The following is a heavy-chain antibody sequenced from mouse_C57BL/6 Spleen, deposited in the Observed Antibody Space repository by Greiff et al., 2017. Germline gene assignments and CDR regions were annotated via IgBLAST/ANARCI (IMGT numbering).Heavy chain of an antibody. CDR3: ARAGYDYSYYFDY. CDR2: IYPGDGDT. CDR1: GYAFSSYW. Sequence: QVQLQQSGAELVKPGASVKISCKASGYAFSSYWMNWVKQRPGKGLEWIGQIYPGDGDTNYNGKFKGKATLTADKSSSTAYMQLSSLTSEDSAVYFCARAGYDYSYYFDYWGQGTTLTVSS. J-gene: IGHJ2*01. D-gene: IGHD2-4*01. V-gene: IGHV1-80*01.